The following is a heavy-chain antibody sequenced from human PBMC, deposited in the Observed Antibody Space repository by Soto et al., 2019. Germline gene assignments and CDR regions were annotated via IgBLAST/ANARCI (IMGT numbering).Heavy chain of an antibody. CDR3: TTDSYSTMIEVRFDY. J-gene: IGHJ4*01. V-gene: IGHV3-48*01. Sequence: PGGSLRLSCVASGFAFSNYSMNWVRQAPGKGLEWVSYIRSSGSPTYYAGSVKGRFTISRDNAKKSLYLQMNSLRAEDTAVYFCTTDSYSTMIEVRFDYWGHGTLVTVSS. CDR1: GFAFSNYS. D-gene: IGHD3-22*01. CDR2: IRSSGSPT.